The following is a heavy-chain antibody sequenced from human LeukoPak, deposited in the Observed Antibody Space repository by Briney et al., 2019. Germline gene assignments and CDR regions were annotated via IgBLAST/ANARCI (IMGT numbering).Heavy chain of an antibody. V-gene: IGHV1-2*02. CDR2: INPNSGGT. CDR3: ARRGSYYVGSYYYYGMDV. D-gene: IGHD1-26*01. J-gene: IGHJ6*02. CDR1: GYTFTGYY. Sequence: GASVKVSCKASGYTFTGYYMHWVRQAPGQGLEWMGWINPNSGGTNYAQKFQGRVTMTRDTSISTAYMELSRLRSDDMAVYYCARRGSYYVGSYYYYGMDVWGQGTTVTVSS.